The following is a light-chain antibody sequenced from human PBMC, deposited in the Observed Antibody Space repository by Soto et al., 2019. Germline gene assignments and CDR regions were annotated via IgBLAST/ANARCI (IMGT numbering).Light chain of an antibody. CDR2: PAS. Sequence: DIQITQSPSAMSPSVVDRVTITCRASQGISNYLAWFQPKPGKVPKRLIYPASSLQSGVPSRFSGGGSGTQFTLGQGTRLDPEDFAVYYCLKYGSSPGWTFGPGTKVDIK. J-gene: IGKJ1*01. CDR3: LKYGSSPGWT. CDR1: QGISNY. V-gene: IGKV1-17*03.